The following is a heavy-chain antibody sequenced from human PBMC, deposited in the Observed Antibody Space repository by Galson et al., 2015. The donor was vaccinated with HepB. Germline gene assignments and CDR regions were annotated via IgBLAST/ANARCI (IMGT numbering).Heavy chain of an antibody. CDR2: MCGGGGST. D-gene: IGHD3-22*01. J-gene: IGHJ4*02. Sequence: SLRLSCAASGFRFNNYAMSWVRQAPGKGLEWVSGMCGGGGSTYYADSVKGRFTISRDNSKNTLWLQMSSLRAEDTAVYYCAKNPYYASNGYYSFDFWGQGTRVTVSS. V-gene: IGHV3-23*01. CDR3: AKNPYYASNGYYSFDF. CDR1: GFRFNNYA.